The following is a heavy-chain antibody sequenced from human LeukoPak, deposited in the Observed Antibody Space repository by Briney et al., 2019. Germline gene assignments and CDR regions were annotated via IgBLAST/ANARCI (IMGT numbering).Heavy chain of an antibody. CDR1: GYTFTSYG. J-gene: IGHJ6*03. D-gene: IGHD1/OR15-1a*01. V-gene: IGHV1-18*01. Sequence: ASVKVSCKASGYTFTSYGISWVRQAPGQGLEWMGWISGYNDNTKYAQKLQGRVTMTTDTSTSTAYMELRSLRSDDTAVYYCARSPEHRGGYMDVWGKGTTVTVSS. CDR3: ARSPEHRGGYMDV. CDR2: ISGYNDNT.